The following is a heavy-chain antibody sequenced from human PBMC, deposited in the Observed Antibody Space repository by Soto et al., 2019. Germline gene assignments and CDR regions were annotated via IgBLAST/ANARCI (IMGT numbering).Heavy chain of an antibody. V-gene: IGHV1-24*01. CDR1: GYTLTELS. CDR3: ATLLINGPLGELLVDY. CDR2: FDPEDGET. D-gene: IGHD3-10*01. J-gene: IGHJ4*02. Sequence: QVQLVQSGAEVKKPGASVKVSCKVSGYTLTELSMHWVRQAPGEGLEWMGGFDPEDGETIYAQKFQGRVTMTEDTSTDTAYMELSRLRSEDTVVYYCATLLINGPLGELLVDYWGQGTLVTVSS.